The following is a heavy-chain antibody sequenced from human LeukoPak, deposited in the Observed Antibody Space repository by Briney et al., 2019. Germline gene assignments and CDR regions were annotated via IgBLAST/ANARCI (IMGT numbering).Heavy chain of an antibody. D-gene: IGHD1-14*01. Sequence: SETLSLTCTASGGSISSGGYYWSWIRQHPGKGLEWIGYIYYSGSTNYNPSLKSRVTISVDTSKNQFSLKLSSVTAADTAVYYCARVRVTPRTPYYYYYGMDVWGQGTTVTVSS. J-gene: IGHJ6*02. CDR3: ARVRVTPRTPYYYYYGMDV. V-gene: IGHV4-61*08. CDR2: IYYSGST. CDR1: GGSISSGGYY.